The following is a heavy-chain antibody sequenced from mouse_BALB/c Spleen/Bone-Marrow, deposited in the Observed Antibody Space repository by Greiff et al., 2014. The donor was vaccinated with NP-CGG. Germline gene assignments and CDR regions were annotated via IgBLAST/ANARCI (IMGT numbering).Heavy chain of an antibody. CDR2: IWAGGST. D-gene: IGHD1-2*01. CDR3: ARYYYGFLDY. J-gene: IGHJ2*01. CDR1: GFSLTSYG. V-gene: IGHV2-9*02. Sequence: VHLVESGPGLVAPSQSLSITCTVSGFSLTSYGVHWVRQPPGKGLEWLGVIWAGGSTNCNSTLMSRLTISKDNSKSQVFLKMNSLQTDDTAMYYCARYYYGFLDYWGQGTTLTVSS.